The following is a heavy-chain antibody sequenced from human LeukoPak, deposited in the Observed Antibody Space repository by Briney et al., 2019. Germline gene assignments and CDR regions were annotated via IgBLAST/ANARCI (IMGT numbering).Heavy chain of an antibody. V-gene: IGHV3-23*01. J-gene: IGHJ4*02. CDR2: ISGSGGST. CDR1: GFTFSSYA. CDR3: AKDRGVGGVVVVVLDY. Sequence: GGSLRLSCAASGFTFSSYAMSWVRQAPGKGLEWVSAISGSGGSTYYADSVKGRFTISRDNSKNTLYLQMNSLRAEDTAVYYCAKDRGVGGVVVVVLDYWGQGTLVTVSS. D-gene: IGHD2-15*01.